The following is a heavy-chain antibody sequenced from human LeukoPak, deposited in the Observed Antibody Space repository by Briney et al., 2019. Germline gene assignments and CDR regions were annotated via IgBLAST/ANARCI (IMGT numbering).Heavy chain of an antibody. D-gene: IGHD4-23*01. V-gene: IGHV3-21*01. CDR1: GFTFSSYS. CDR3: ARDEIYGGNSAIIDY. J-gene: IGHJ4*02. Sequence: GGSLRLSCAASGFTFSSYSMNWVRQAPGKGLEWVSSISSSSSYIYYADSVKGRFTISRDNAKNSLYLQMNSLRAEDTGVYYCARDEIYGGNSAIIDYWGQGTLVSVS. CDR2: ISSSSSYI.